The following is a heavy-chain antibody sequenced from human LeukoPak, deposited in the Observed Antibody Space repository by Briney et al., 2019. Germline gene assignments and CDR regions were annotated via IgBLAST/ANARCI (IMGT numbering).Heavy chain of an antibody. J-gene: IGHJ4*02. D-gene: IGHD2-2*01. Sequence: GGSLRLSCAASGFPFSDYYMSWIRQAPGKGLEWISYISNSNSLTNHADSVKGRFTISRDNAKNSLYLQMNSLRDEDTAVYYCARAAYASSPDYWGQGTLVTVSS. CDR3: ARAAYASSPDY. CDR1: GFPFSDYY. CDR2: ISNSNSLT. V-gene: IGHV3-11*06.